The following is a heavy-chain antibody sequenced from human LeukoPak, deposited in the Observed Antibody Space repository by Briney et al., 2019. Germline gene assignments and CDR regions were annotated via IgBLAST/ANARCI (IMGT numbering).Heavy chain of an antibody. V-gene: IGHV3-7*01. Sequence: GGSLRLSCAASGFTFSSYWMSWVRQAPGKGLEWVANIKQDGSEKYYVDSVKGRFTISRDNAKNSLYLQMNSLRAEDTAVYYCARDRIHYDFWSGYIVGDAFDIWGQGTMVTVSS. J-gene: IGHJ3*02. CDR2: IKQDGSEK. CDR1: GFTFSSYW. D-gene: IGHD3-3*01. CDR3: ARDRIHYDFWSGYIVGDAFDI.